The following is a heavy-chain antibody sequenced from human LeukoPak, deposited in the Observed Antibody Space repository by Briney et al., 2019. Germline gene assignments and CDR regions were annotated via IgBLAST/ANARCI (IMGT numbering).Heavy chain of an antibody. CDR2: ISGSGGST. V-gene: IGHV3-23*01. J-gene: IGHJ6*03. D-gene: IGHD1/OR15-1a*01. Sequence: GGSLRLSCAASGFTFSSYAMSWVRQAPGKGLEWVSAISGSGGSTYYADSVRGRFTISRDNAKNSLYLQMNSLRAEDTALYYCAKDENSYDYYYYMDVWGKGTTVTVSS. CDR1: GFTFSSYA. CDR3: AKDENSYDYYYYMDV.